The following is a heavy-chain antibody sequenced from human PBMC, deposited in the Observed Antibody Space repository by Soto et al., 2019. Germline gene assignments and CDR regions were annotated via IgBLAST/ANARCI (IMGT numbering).Heavy chain of an antibody. CDR2: IDPSSGSA. CDR1: GDTFTTYY. V-gene: IGHV1-46*03. D-gene: IGHD1-1*01. J-gene: IGHJ6*02. Sequence: QVQLVQSGAEVKKPGASVKVSCKASGDTFTTYYIHWVRQAPGQGLEWMGIIDPSSGSAGYAQRFQVSVTMTRDTPTSTFYMELSSLRSEDTAVYYCARGNELPYYYYGLDVWGQGTTVTVSS. CDR3: ARGNELPYYYYGLDV.